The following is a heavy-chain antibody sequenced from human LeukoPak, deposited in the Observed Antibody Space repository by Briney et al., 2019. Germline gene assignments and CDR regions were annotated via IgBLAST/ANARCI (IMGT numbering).Heavy chain of an antibody. D-gene: IGHD6-13*01. CDR1: GFTFNSYA. CDR3: ARDLRVAAAGTGDAFDI. CDR2: IYSGGST. V-gene: IGHV3-53*01. J-gene: IGHJ3*02. Sequence: SGGSLRLSCAASGFTFNSYAMTWVRQAPGKGLEWVSVIYSGGSTYYADSVKGRFTISRDNSKSTLYLQMNSLRAEDTAVYYCARDLRVAAAGTGDAFDIWGQGTMVTVSS.